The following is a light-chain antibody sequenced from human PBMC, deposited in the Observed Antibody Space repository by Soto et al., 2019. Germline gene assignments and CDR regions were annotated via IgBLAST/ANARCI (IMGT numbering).Light chain of an antibody. V-gene: IGKV1-12*01. CDR3: QQADSFPLT. J-gene: IGKJ4*01. CDR1: QDIGNL. CDR2: FGS. Sequence: DIQMTQYPSSVSASVGDRVTLTCRASQDIGNLLAWYQQKPGKAPKLLIYFGSNLQTGVPSRFSGSGSGTDFTLTISSLQPEDLATYYCQQADSFPLTFGRGTRVEIK.